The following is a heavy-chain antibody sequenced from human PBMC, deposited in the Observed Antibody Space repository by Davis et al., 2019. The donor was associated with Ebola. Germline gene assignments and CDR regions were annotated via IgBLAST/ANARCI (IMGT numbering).Heavy chain of an antibody. Sequence: ASVKVSCKASGYTFTSYGISWVRQAPGQGLEWMGWISAYNHKTNYAPNLQGRVTMTTGTSTSTAYMELSSLRSEDTAVYYCARDRSSSFEFDYWGQGTLVTVSS. V-gene: IGHV1-18*04. CDR3: ARDRSSSFEFDY. D-gene: IGHD6-6*01. J-gene: IGHJ4*02. CDR2: ISAYNHKT. CDR1: GYTFTSYG.